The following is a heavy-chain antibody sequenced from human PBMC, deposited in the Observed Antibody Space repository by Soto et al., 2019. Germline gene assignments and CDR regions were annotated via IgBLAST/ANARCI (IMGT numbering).Heavy chain of an antibody. D-gene: IGHD3-10*01. V-gene: IGHV4-31*03. J-gene: IGHJ4*02. CDR1: VGSISSGPYY. CDR2: TYYSGST. Sequence: LSLTCSVSVGSISSGPYYWSWIRQHPGKGLEWIGYTYYSGSTYYNPSLKSRVTISLNTSKNQFSLKLSSVTAADTAVYYCARVLFYGSGSSSSYYFDYWGQGTQVTVSS. CDR3: ARVLFYGSGSSSSYYFDY.